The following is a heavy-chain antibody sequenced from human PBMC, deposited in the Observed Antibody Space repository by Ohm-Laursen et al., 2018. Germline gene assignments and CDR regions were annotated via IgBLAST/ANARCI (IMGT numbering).Heavy chain of an antibody. J-gene: IGHJ3*02. CDR2: INHSGST. V-gene: IGHV4-34*01. CDR3: ARSSRIQLWPRRAFDI. D-gene: IGHD5-18*01. CDR1: GGSFSGYY. Sequence: SETLSLTCAVSGGSFSGYYWSWIRQPPGKGLEWIGEINHSGSTNYNPSLKSRVTISVDTSKNQFSLKLSSVTAADTAVYYCARSSRIQLWPRRAFDIWGQGTMVTVSS.